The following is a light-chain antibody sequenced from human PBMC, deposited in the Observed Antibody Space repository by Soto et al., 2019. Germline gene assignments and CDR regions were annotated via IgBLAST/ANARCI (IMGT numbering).Light chain of an antibody. Sequence: DLQMTQSPSSLSAFVGDRVTITCQASQDINIYLNWYQQRPGKAPKLLIYDASNLATGVPSRFSGGGSETDFTFTISSLQPEDTATYYCQQYGNLPLSFGGGTKVEIE. CDR2: DAS. CDR1: QDINIY. J-gene: IGKJ4*01. CDR3: QQYGNLPLS. V-gene: IGKV1-33*01.